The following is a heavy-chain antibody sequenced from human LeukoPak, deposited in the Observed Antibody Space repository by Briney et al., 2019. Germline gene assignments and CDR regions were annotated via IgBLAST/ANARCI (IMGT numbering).Heavy chain of an antibody. J-gene: IGHJ6*02. V-gene: IGHV1-8*01. D-gene: IGHD3-3*01. CDR3: ASQYYDFWSGYHYYYGMDV. Sequence: ASVKVSCKASGYTFTSYDINWVRQATGQGLEWMGWMNPNSGNTGYAQKFQGRVTMTRNTSISTAYMELSSLRSEDTAVYYCASQYYDFWSGYHYYYGMDVWGQGTTVIVSS. CDR1: GYTFTSYD. CDR2: MNPNSGNT.